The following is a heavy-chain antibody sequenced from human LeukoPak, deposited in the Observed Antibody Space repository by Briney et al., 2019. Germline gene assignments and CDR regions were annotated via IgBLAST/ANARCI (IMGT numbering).Heavy chain of an antibody. CDR1: GYTFTSYG. V-gene: IGHV1-18*01. J-gene: IGHJ4*02. CDR3: ARVPGWDSSGWYYFDY. CDR2: ISGYNGDT. D-gene: IGHD6-19*01. Sequence: ASVKVSCKASGYTFTSYGISWVRQAPGQGLEWMAWISGYNGDTNYVQKLQGRVTMTTDTSTSTAYMELRSLRSDDTAVYYCARVPGWDSSGWYYFDYWGQGTLVTVSS.